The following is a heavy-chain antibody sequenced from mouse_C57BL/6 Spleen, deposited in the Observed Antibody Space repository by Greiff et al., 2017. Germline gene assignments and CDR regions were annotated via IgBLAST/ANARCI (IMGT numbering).Heavy chain of an antibody. CDR1: GYTFTSYW. CDR3: ARNPNYGSPDWYFDV. V-gene: IGHV1-53*01. J-gene: IGHJ1*03. D-gene: IGHD1-1*01. CDR2: INPSNGGT. Sequence: QVQLQQPGTELVKPGASVKLSCKASGYTFTSYWMHWVKQRPGQGLEWIGNINPSNGGTNYNEKFKSKATLTVDKSSSTAYMQLSSLTSEDSAVYYCARNPNYGSPDWYFDVWGTGTTVTVSS.